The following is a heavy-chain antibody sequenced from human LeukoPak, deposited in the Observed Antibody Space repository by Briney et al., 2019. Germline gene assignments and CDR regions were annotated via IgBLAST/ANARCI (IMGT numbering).Heavy chain of an antibody. CDR2: INYSGDT. V-gene: IGHV4-59*08. Sequence: SETLSLTCTGSGGSISSYYWSWIRQPPGKGLGWIGYINYSGDTNYNPSLNSRVTISVDTSKNQFSLKLSSVTAADTAVYYCARGDPGLGDFDYWGQGTLVTVSS. D-gene: IGHD3-3*01. CDR1: GGSISSYY. CDR3: ARGDPGLGDFDY. J-gene: IGHJ4*02.